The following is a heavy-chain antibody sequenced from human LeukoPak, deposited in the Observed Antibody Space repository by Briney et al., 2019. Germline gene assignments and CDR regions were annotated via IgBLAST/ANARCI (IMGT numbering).Heavy chain of an antibody. Sequence: GGSLRLSCAASGFTFSSYTMHWVRQAPGKGLEWVSYISSSSSTIYYADSVKGRFTISRDNAKNSLYLQMNSLRAEDTAVYYCARDTAVAGTGLDYWGQGALVTVSS. V-gene: IGHV3-48*04. CDR3: ARDTAVAGTGLDY. CDR1: GFTFSSYT. CDR2: ISSSSSTI. D-gene: IGHD6-19*01. J-gene: IGHJ4*02.